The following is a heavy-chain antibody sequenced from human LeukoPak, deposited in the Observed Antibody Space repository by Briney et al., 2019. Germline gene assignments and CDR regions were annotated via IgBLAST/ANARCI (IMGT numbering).Heavy chain of an antibody. CDR3: TRFVMLGGVMKKYYYYYYMDV. D-gene: IGHD3-16*01. V-gene: IGHV5-51*01. J-gene: IGHJ6*03. CDR2: IYTGESDT. Sequence: GESLKISCKGSGYSLTSYWIGWVRQMPGKGLEWMGIIYTGESDTRYSPSFQGQVTISADKSISTAYLQWSSLKASDTDSYYRTRFVMLGGVMKKYYYYYYMDVWGKGTTVTVSS. CDR1: GYSLTSYW.